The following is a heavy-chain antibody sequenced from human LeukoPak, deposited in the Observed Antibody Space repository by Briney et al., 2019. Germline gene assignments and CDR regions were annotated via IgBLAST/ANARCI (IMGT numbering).Heavy chain of an antibody. Sequence: GGSLRLSCEASGFTFSGYWMNWVRQAPGRGLEWVANMKQDGSERYYVDAVRGRFTISRDNAKNSLYLQMNSLRAEDTAVYYCAKGGDYYDSSAGYWGQGTLVTVSS. CDR2: MKQDGSER. D-gene: IGHD3-22*01. J-gene: IGHJ4*02. V-gene: IGHV3-7*05. CDR1: GFTFSGYW. CDR3: AKGGDYYDSSAGY.